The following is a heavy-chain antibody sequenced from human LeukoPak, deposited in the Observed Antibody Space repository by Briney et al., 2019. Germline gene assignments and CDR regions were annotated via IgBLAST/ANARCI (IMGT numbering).Heavy chain of an antibody. Sequence: GGSLRLSCAASGFTFSSYGMHWVRQAPGKGLEWVAFIRYDGSNKYYADSVKGRFTISRDNSKNTLYLQMNSLRAEDTAVYYCANARQYYYDSSGPWDYWGQGTLATVSS. V-gene: IGHV3-30*02. CDR1: GFTFSSYG. D-gene: IGHD3-22*01. CDR3: ANARQYYYDSSGPWDY. CDR2: IRYDGSNK. J-gene: IGHJ4*02.